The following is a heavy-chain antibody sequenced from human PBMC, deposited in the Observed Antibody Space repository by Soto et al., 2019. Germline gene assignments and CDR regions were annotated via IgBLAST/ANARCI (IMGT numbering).Heavy chain of an antibody. J-gene: IGHJ5*02. V-gene: IGHV1-69*06. CDR1: GGTFSSYA. Sequence: GASVKVSCKASGGTFSSYAISWVRQAPGQGLEWMGGIIPIFGTANYAQKFQGRVTITADKSTSTAYMELSSLRSEDTAVYYCARKMVVVPAAANWSDPWGQGTLVTVSS. CDR3: ARKMVVVPAAANWSDP. D-gene: IGHD2-2*01. CDR2: IIPIFGTA.